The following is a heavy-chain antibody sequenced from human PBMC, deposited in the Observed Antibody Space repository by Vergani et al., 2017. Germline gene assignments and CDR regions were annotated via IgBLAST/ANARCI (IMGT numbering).Heavy chain of an antibody. D-gene: IGHD2-2*02. J-gene: IGHJ4*02. Sequence: VQLVESGGGVVQPGRSLRLSCAASGFTFSSYAMHWVRQAPGKGLEWVAVISYDGSNKYYADSVKGRFTISRDNSKNSLYLQMNSLRAEDTAVYYCARGEGGTSCHNWGQGTLVTVSS. CDR1: GFTFSSYA. CDR3: ARGEGGTSCHN. V-gene: IGHV3-30-3*01. CDR2: ISYDGSNK.